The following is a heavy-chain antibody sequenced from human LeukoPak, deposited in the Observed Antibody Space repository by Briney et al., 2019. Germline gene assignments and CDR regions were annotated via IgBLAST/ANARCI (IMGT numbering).Heavy chain of an antibody. D-gene: IGHD3-22*01. J-gene: IGHJ4*02. Sequence: GGSLRLSCAASGFTFSSYSMNWVRQAPGKGLEWVSSISSSSSYIYYAGSVKGRFTISRDNAKNSLYLQMNSLRAEDTAVYYCARDYYDSSGYLVVDYWGQGTLVTVSS. CDR2: ISSSSSYI. CDR3: ARDYYDSSGYLVVDY. V-gene: IGHV3-21*01. CDR1: GFTFSSYS.